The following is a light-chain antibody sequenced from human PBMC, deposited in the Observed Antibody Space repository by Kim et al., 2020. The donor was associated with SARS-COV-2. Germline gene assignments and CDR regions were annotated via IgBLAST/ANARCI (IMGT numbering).Light chain of an antibody. V-gene: IGLV1-36*01. J-gene: IGLJ3*02. Sequence: QSVLTQPPSVSEAPRQRVTISCSGSSSNIGNSAVNWYQQLPGKAPKLLIYFDNLLPSGVSDRFSGSKSGTSASLAISGLQSEDEADYFCAAWDDRLNSWVFGGGTKLTV. CDR1: SSNIGNSA. CDR3: AAWDDRLNSWV. CDR2: FDN.